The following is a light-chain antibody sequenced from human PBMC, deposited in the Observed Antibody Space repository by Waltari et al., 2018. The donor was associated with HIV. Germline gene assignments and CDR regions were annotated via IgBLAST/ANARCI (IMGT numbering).Light chain of an antibody. V-gene: IGKV4-1*01. CDR3: QQFYSSPLT. J-gene: IGKJ2*01. Sequence: DIVMTQSPDYLALSLGERATINCKSSQSLLYTSTNKNCLAWYQQKPGQPPKLLIYWASTRKSGFPDRFSGSESETDFTLTISGLQAEDVAVYYCQQFYSSPLTFGQGTSLEIK. CDR2: WAS. CDR1: QSLLYTSTNKNC.